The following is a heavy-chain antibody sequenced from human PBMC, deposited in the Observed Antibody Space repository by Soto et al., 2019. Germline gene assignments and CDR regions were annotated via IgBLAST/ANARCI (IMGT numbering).Heavy chain of an antibody. Sequence: PGGSLRLSCAASGFTFSSYEMNWVRQAPGKGLEWVSYISSSGSTIYYADSVKGRFTISRDNAKNSLYLQMNSLRAEDSAVYYCARDEGCLWRPRGAYDYWGQGSLVTV. V-gene: IGHV3-48*03. J-gene: IGHJ4*02. CDR2: ISSSGSTI. CDR3: ARDEGCLWRPRGAYDY. D-gene: IGHD3-10*01. CDR1: GFTFSSYE.